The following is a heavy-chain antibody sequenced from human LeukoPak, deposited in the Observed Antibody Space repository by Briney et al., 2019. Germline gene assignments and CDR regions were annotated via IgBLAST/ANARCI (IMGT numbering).Heavy chain of an antibody. J-gene: IGHJ4*02. CDR3: ASPGIAVAGDNFDY. D-gene: IGHD6-19*01. CDR2: IYYSGST. V-gene: IGHV4-39*01. Sequence: SETLSLTCTVSGGSISSSSYYWGWIRQPPGKGLEWIGSIYYSGSTYYNPSLKSRVTISVDTSKNQFSLKLSSVTAADTAVYHCASPGIAVAGDNFDYWGQGTLVTVSS. CDR1: GGSISSSSYY.